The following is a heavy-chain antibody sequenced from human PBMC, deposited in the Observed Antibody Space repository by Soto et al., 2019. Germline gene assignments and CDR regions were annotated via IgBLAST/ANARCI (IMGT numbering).Heavy chain of an antibody. Sequence: EVQLLESGGGLVQPGGSQRLSCAASGFTFSSYAMSWVRQAPGKGLEWVSAISGSGGSTYYADSVKGRFTISRDNSKNTLYLQMNSLRAEDTAVYYCASGYCSSTSCFDYWGQGTLVTVSS. CDR2: ISGSGGST. CDR1: GFTFSSYA. J-gene: IGHJ4*02. CDR3: ASGYCSSTSCFDY. V-gene: IGHV3-23*01. D-gene: IGHD2-2*01.